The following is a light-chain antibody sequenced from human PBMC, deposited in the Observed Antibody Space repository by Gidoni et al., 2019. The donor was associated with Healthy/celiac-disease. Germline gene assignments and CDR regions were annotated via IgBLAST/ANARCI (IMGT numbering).Light chain of an antibody. CDR3: QQEYYFPPLT. CDR1: HSDSSSY. CDR2: GAS. V-gene: IGKV3D-7*01. Sequence: VLPQSPDTLSLSPGERASLTCRASHSDSSSYLSWYQQQPGQAPRILIYGASTSAPGVPAWFSGSGSGTAFTITISSLQPEDFAVNYCQQEYYFPPLTFGGGTKVEIK. J-gene: IGKJ4*01.